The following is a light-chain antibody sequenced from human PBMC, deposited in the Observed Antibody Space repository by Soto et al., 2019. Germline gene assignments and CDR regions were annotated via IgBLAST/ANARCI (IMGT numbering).Light chain of an antibody. CDR3: VQELTYAT. CDR1: QTIRIL. V-gene: IGKV1-5*01. Sequence: DVRMTKNNKTLSGSVGDRVTITYRASQTIRILLAWYQQKPGKAPKALNYDASRLGSGVPSRFSGSGSGTEFTLTIIILQPDDFATYSCVQELTYATFGEVTRL. J-gene: IGKJ5*01. CDR2: DAS.